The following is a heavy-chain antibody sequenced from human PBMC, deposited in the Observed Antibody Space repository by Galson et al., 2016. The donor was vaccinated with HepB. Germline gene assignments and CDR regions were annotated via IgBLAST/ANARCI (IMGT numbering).Heavy chain of an antibody. D-gene: IGHD6-19*01. Sequence: SLRLSCAASGLTFSTPVFHWVRQAPGEGLEWVAGIAHDGNYQHYADSVRGRFTISRDNSKNTVYLQIDSLTAEDTAIYYCAREGFGSGHCGGFAYWGQGTLVTVSS. CDR1: GLTFSTPV. CDR2: IAHDGNYQ. J-gene: IGHJ4*02. V-gene: IGHV3-30-3*01. CDR3: AREGFGSGHCGGFAY.